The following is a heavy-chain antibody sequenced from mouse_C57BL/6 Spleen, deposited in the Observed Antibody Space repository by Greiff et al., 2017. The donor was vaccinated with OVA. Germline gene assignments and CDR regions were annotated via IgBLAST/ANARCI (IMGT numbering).Heavy chain of an antibody. J-gene: IGHJ3*01. CDR1: GFNIKDYY. D-gene: IGHD1-1*01. CDR2: IDPEDGET. V-gene: IGHV14-2*01. CDR3: ARGYYGSSWFAY. Sequence: EVQVVESGAELVKPGASVKLSCTASGFNIKDYYMHWVKQRTEQGLEWIGRIDPEDGETKYAPNFQGKATITADTSSNTAYLQLSSLTSEDTAVYYCARGYYGSSWFAYWGQGTLVTVSA.